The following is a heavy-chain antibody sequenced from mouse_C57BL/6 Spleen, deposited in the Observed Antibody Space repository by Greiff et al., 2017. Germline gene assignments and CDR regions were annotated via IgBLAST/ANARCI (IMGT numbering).Heavy chain of an antibody. CDR2: LSDGGSYT. D-gene: IGHD1-1*01. J-gene: IGHJ3*01. V-gene: IGHV5-4*01. CDR1: GFTFSSYA. CDR3: ARDRAPGYYYGTAWFAY. Sequence: EVKLVESGGGLVKPGGSLKLSCAASGFTFSSYAMSWVRQTPEKRLEWVATLSDGGSYTYYPDNVKGRFTISRDNAKNNLYLQRSHLKSEDTAMYYCARDRAPGYYYGTAWFAYWGQGTLVTVSA.